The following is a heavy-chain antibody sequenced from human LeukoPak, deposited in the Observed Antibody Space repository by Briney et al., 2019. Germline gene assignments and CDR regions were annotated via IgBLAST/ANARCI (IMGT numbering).Heavy chain of an antibody. J-gene: IGHJ6*02. Sequence: GGSLRLSCAASGFTVSSNYMSWVRQAPGKGLEWVANIERDGSEKYYVDSVKGRFIISRDNAKNSLYLEMNSLRAEDTAVYYCARDWRYCSSSSCSAMDVWGQGTTVTVSS. CDR3: ARDWRYCSSSSCSAMDV. V-gene: IGHV3-7*01. D-gene: IGHD2-2*01. CDR2: IERDGSEK. CDR1: GFTVSSNY.